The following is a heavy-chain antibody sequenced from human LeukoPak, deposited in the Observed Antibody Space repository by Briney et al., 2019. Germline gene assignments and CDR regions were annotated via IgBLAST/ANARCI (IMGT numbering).Heavy chain of an antibody. CDR1: GGSFSGYC. CDR3: ARARWDGSGSPHFDY. D-gene: IGHD3-10*01. J-gene: IGHJ4*02. V-gene: IGHV4-34*01. Sequence: PSETLSLTCAVYGGSFSGYCWSWIRQPPGKGLEWIGEINHSGSTNYNPSLKSRVTISVDTSKNQFSLKLSSVTAADTAVYYCARARWDGSGSPHFDYWGQGTLVTVSS. CDR2: INHSGST.